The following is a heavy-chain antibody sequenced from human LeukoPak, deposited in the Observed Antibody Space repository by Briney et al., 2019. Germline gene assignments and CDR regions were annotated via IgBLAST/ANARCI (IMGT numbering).Heavy chain of an antibody. CDR2: ISYDGSKK. CDR1: GFTLSNYG. V-gene: IGHV3-30*03. D-gene: IGHD6-13*01. Sequence: GGSLRLSCAASGFTLSNYGMHWVRQAPCKGLEWVAVISYDGSKKYYADSVKGRFTISRDNSKSTLYLQMDTLRAEDTAVYYCASGEQQLVVGGIDYWGQGTLVTVSS. CDR3: ASGEQQLVVGGIDY. J-gene: IGHJ4*02.